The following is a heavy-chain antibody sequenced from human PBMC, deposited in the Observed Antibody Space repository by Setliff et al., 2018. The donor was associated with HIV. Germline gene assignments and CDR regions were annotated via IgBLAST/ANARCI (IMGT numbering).Heavy chain of an antibody. Sequence: GGSLRLSCTTSGFTFGDYGLSWVRQAPGKGLEWVSAISGSGGSTYYADSVKGRFTISRDNSKNTLYLQMNSLRAEDTAVYYCAGESSIAVAEYFQHWGQGTLVTSPQ. V-gene: IGHV3-23*01. D-gene: IGHD6-19*01. J-gene: IGHJ1*01. CDR2: ISGSGGST. CDR1: GFTFGDYG. CDR3: AGESSIAVAEYFQH.